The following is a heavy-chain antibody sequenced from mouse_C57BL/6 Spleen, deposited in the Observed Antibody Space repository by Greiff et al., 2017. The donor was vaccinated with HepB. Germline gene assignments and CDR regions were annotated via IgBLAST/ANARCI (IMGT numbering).Heavy chain of an antibody. V-gene: IGHV1-82*01. Sequence: QVQLQQSGPELVKPGASVKISCKASGYAFTSSWMHWVKQRPGKGLEWIGRIYPGDGNTNYNGKFKGKATLTVDNSSSTAYMQLSSLTSEDSAVYFCATYYFDYWGQGTTLTVSS. CDR2: IYPGDGNT. CDR1: GYAFTSSW. J-gene: IGHJ2*01. CDR3: ATYYFDY.